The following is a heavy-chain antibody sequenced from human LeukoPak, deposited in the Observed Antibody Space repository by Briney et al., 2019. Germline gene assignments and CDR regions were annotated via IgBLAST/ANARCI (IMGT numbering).Heavy chain of an antibody. J-gene: IGHJ6*03. Sequence: SVKVSCKASGDTFSSYAISWVRQAPGQGLEWMGGIIPIFGTTNYAQKFQGRVTITTDESTSTAYMELSSMRSEDTAVYYCARGGDYGDYTYYYYYMGVWGKGTTVTVSS. D-gene: IGHD4-17*01. CDR1: GDTFSSYA. V-gene: IGHV1-69*05. CDR3: ARGGDYGDYTYYYYYMGV. CDR2: IIPIFGTT.